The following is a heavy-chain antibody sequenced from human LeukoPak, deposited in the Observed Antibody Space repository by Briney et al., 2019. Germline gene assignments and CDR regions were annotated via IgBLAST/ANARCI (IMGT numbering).Heavy chain of an antibody. CDR2: ISGSGGST. CDR3: AKGIAAAFDY. J-gene: IGHJ4*02. Sequence: GGSLRLSCAASGFTFSNYDMGWVRQAPGKGLEWVSAISGSGGSTYYADSVKGRFTISRDNSKNTLYLQMNSLRAEDTAVYYCAKGIAAAFDYWGQGTLVTVSS. D-gene: IGHD6-13*01. V-gene: IGHV3-23*01. CDR1: GFTFSNYD.